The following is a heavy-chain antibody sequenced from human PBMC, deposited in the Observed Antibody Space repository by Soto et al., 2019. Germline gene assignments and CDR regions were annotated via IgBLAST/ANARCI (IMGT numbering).Heavy chain of an antibody. D-gene: IGHD4-17*01. CDR3: ARIRKYGDYPYYYYGLDV. V-gene: IGHV2-26*01. CDR1: GFSLSNARMG. CDR2: IFSNDEK. J-gene: IGHJ6*02. Sequence: GSGPTLVNPTETLTLTCTVSGFSLSNARMGVSWNRQPPGKALEWLAHIFSNDEKSYSTSLKSRLTISKDTSKSQVVLTMTNMDPVDTATYYCARIRKYGDYPYYYYGLDVWGQGTPVTVSS.